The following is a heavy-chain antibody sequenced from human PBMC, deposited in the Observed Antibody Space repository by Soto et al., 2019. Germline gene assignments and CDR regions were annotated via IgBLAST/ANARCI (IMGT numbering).Heavy chain of an antibody. D-gene: IGHD6-6*01. V-gene: IGHV3-33*01. CDR1: GFTFSSYG. J-gene: IGHJ4*02. CDR3: ARGGQLSTIPPFDY. Sequence: QVQLVESGGGVVQPGRSLRLSCAASGFTFSSYGMHWVRQAPGKGLEWVAVIWYDGSNKYYADSVKGRFTISRDNSKNTLYLQMTSLRAEDTAVYYCARGGQLSTIPPFDYWGQGTLVTVSS. CDR2: IWYDGSNK.